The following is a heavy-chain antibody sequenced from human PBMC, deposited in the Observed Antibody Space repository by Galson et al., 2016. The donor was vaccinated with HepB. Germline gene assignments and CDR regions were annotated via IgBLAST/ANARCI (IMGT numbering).Heavy chain of an antibody. D-gene: IGHD1-1*01. Sequence: MNWVRQAPGKAPEWVSSISSSKTYIYYADSVRGRFTVSRDNAKDSLYLQMYSLRAEDTATYYCAREGSVVKPTDPVSAFDFWGQGTVVTVSS. CDR2: ISSSKTYI. V-gene: IGHV3-21*01. J-gene: IGHJ3*01. CDR3: AREGSVVKPTDPVSAFDF.